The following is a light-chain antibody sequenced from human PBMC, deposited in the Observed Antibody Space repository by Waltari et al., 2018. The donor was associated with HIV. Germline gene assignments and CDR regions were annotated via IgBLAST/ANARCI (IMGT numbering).Light chain of an antibody. CDR3: QQYHTYRT. CDR1: QSVNTW. J-gene: IGKJ1*01. CDR2: KAS. V-gene: IGKV1-5*03. Sequence: DIQMTQSPSTLSASVGGRVTITCRASQSVNTWLAWYQQKPGQAPKILIYKASTLETGVPSRFSGSGSGTEFTLTISSLQPDDFATYYCQQYHTYRTFGQGT.